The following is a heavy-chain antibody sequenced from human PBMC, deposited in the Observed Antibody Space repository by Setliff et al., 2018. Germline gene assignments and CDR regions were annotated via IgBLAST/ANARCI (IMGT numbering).Heavy chain of an antibody. CDR1: GYTFTNYG. D-gene: IGHD3-22*01. CDR3: ARGIYYFDIMGDP. Sequence: ASVKVSCKASGYTFTNYGITWVRQAPGQGLEWMGWIRPHNGNTAYAQKFQDRVILTTDTSTTTVYMELRSLRSDDTAVYYCARGIYYFDIMGDPWGQGTLVTVPS. V-gene: IGHV1-18*01. CDR2: IRPHNGNT. J-gene: IGHJ5*02.